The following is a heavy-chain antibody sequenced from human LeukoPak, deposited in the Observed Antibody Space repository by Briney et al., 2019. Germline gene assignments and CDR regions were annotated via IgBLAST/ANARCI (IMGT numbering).Heavy chain of an antibody. CDR3: ARDRPFYDILTGSSDNWFDP. V-gene: IGHV4-61*02. CDR2: IYTSGST. CDR1: GGSISSGSYY. D-gene: IGHD3-9*01. Sequence: KPSETLSLTCTVSGGSISSGSYYWSWIRQPAGKGLEWIGRIYTSGSTNYNPSLKSRVTISVDTSKNQFSLKLSSVTAADTAVYYCARDRPFYDILTGSSDNWFDPWGQGTLVTVSS. J-gene: IGHJ5*02.